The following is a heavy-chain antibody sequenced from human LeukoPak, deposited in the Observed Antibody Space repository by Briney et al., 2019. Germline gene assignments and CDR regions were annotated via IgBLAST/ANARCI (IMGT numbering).Heavy chain of an antibody. CDR2: IYHSGST. D-gene: IGHD5-24*01. V-gene: IGHV4-34*01. CDR3: ARDEMATGLGIDY. Sequence: SETLSLTCAVYGGSFSGYYWSWIRQPPGKGLEWIGSIYHSGSTYYNPSLKSRVTISVDTSKNQFSLKLSSVTAADTAVYYCARDEMATGLGIDYWGQGTLVTVSS. J-gene: IGHJ4*02. CDR1: GGSFSGYY.